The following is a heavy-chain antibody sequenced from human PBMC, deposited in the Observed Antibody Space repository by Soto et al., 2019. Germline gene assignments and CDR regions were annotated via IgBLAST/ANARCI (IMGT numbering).Heavy chain of an antibody. CDR2: ISYDGSNK. CDR3: ARGPSVYCSSTSCSPFDP. D-gene: IGHD2-2*01. Sequence: PGGSLRLPCAASGFTFSSYAMHWVRQAPGKGLEWVAVISYDGSNKYYADSVKGRFTISRGNSKNTLYLQMNSLRAEDTAVYYCARGPSVYCSSTSCSPFDPWGQGTLVTVSS. CDR1: GFTFSSYA. J-gene: IGHJ5*02. V-gene: IGHV3-30-3*01.